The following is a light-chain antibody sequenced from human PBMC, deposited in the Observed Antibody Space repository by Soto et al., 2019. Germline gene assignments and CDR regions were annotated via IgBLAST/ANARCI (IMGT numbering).Light chain of an antibody. CDR3: RTWDSSLRMV. Sequence: QSVLTQPPSVSAAPGQKVTISCSGSSSNIGNNYVSWYQQLPGTAPKLLIYDNNKRPSGIPDRFSGSKSGTSATLGITGLQTGDEADYYCRTWDSSLRMVFGGGTKLTVL. J-gene: IGLJ2*01. CDR2: DNN. CDR1: SSNIGNNY. V-gene: IGLV1-51*01.